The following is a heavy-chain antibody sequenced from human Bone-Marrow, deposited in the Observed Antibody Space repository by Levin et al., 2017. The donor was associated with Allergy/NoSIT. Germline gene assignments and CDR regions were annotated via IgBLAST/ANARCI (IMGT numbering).Heavy chain of an antibody. CDR2: IKQDGSEK. Sequence: SCAASGFTFSSYWMSWVRQAPGKGLEWVANIKQDGSEKYYVDSVKGRFTISRDNAKNSLYLQMNSLRAEDTAVYYCARGKNGITIFGVVTEYYYYYYMDVWGKGTTVTVSS. J-gene: IGHJ6*03. CDR1: GFTFSSYW. D-gene: IGHD3-3*01. V-gene: IGHV3-7*03. CDR3: ARGKNGITIFGVVTEYYYYYYMDV.